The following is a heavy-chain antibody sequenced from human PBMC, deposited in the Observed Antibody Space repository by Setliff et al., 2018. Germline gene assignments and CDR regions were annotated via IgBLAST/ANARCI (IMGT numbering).Heavy chain of an antibody. CDR2: IYHSGST. V-gene: IGHV4-34*01. CDR3: ARDRGAIFVPYYYMDV. J-gene: IGHJ6*03. CDR1: GGSFSGYY. Sequence: PSETLSLTCAVYGGSFSGYYWSWIRQPPGKGLEWIGEIYHSGSTNYNPSLKSRVTISVDKSKNQFSLKLSSVTAADTAVYYCARDRGAIFVPYYYMDVWGKGTTVTVSS. D-gene: IGHD3-3*01.